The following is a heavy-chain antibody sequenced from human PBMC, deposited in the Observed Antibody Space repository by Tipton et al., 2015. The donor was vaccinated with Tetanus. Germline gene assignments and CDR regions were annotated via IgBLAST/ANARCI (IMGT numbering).Heavy chain of an antibody. Sequence: TLSLTCTVSGGSISSGTYYWGWIRQPPGRGLEWIGSIYYYNGNTYYTPSLESRATIPLDTSKNQFSLRLSSVTAADTAVYYCAREGAPRAFDIWGQGTMVTVSS. CDR2: IYYYNGNT. J-gene: IGHJ3*02. CDR1: GGSISSGTYY. CDR3: AREGAPRAFDI. V-gene: IGHV4-39*02.